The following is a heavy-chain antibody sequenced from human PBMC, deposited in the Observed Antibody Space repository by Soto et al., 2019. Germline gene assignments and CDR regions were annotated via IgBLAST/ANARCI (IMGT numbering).Heavy chain of an antibody. CDR1: GGTFNNYA. CDR2: IVPIFNTS. V-gene: IGHV1-69*06. D-gene: IGHD6-13*01. Sequence: QVQLVQSGAEVKKPGSSVKVSCKASGGTFNNYAISWVRQAPGQGLEWMGGIVPIFNTSDFAEKFQGRLTLNADKYTSPVFMELIGIRSDDTAVYFWETRQKLTTFECGGQRALVSVSS. CDR3: ETRQKLTTFEC. J-gene: IGHJ4*02.